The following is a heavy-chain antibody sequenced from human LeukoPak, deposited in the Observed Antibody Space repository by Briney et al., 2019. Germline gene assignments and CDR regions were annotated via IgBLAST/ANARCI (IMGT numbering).Heavy chain of an antibody. CDR2: ISAYNGNT. CDR1: GYSFTSYA. J-gene: IGHJ4*02. CDR3: TRVVVVGDNYFDY. Sequence: ASVKVSCKASGYSFTSYAISWVRQAPGQGREWVGWISAYNGNTDYAQKLQVRVTMTTDKPTSTAYMELRGLRSDDTAVYYCTRVVVVGDNYFDYWGQGTLVTVSS. D-gene: IGHD2-15*01. V-gene: IGHV1-18*01.